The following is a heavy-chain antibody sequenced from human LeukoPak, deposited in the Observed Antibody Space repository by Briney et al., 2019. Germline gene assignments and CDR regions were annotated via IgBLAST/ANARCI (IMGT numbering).Heavy chain of an antibody. V-gene: IGHV4-4*02. CDR2: IFYSGST. CDR1: GGSISNSNW. J-gene: IGHJ4*02. CDR3: AKSYCNYPPYFDY. D-gene: IGHD4-11*01. Sequence: SGTLSLTCAVSGGSISNSNWWSWVRQPPGKGLEWIGEIFYSGSTNYNPSLKSRVTLSLDKSKNQFSLQLSSVTAADTAVYYCAKSYCNYPPYFDYWGQGTLVTVSS.